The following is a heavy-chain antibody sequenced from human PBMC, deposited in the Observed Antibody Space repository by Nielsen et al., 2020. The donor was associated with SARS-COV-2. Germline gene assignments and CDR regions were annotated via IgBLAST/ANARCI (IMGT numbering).Heavy chain of an antibody. CDR2: ISSSGSTI. V-gene: IGHV3-48*03. Sequence: GGSLRLSCAASGFTFSSYEMNWVRQAPGKGLEWVSYISSSGSTIYYADSVKGRFTISRDNAKNSLYLQKNSLRAEDTAVYYCARGYYDFWSGYFNYDILTGYYYGMDVWGQGTTVTVSS. CDR3: ARGYYDFWSGYFNYDILTGYYYGMDV. J-gene: IGHJ6*02. D-gene: IGHD3-3*01. CDR1: GFTFSSYE.